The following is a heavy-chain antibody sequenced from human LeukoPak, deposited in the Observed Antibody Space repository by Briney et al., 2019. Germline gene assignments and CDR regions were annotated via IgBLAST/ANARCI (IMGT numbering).Heavy chain of an antibody. CDR2: ISSSSSYI. D-gene: IGHD3-10*01. Sequence: GGSLRLACAASGFTFSSYSMNWVRQAPGKGLEWVSSISSSSSYIYYADSVKGRITISRDNSKNTLYLQMNSLRAEDTAVYYCAKDKGVLLCFGELNYWGQGTLVTVSS. V-gene: IGHV3-21*04. CDR3: AKDKGVLLCFGELNY. J-gene: IGHJ4*02. CDR1: GFTFSSYS.